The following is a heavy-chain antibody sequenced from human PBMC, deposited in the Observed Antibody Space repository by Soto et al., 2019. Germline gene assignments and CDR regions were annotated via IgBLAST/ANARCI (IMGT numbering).Heavy chain of an antibody. J-gene: IGHJ4*02. V-gene: IGHV1-18*01. CDR3: ARDLEGYCSGGSCYSGEHYFDY. Sequence: QVQLVQSGAEVKKPGASVKVSCKASGYTFTSYGISWVRQAPGQGLEWMGWISAYNGNTNYAQKIQGRVTMTTDTSTSTAYMELRSLRSDDTAVYYCARDLEGYCSGGSCYSGEHYFDYWGQGTLVTVSS. D-gene: IGHD2-15*01. CDR1: GYTFTSYG. CDR2: ISAYNGNT.